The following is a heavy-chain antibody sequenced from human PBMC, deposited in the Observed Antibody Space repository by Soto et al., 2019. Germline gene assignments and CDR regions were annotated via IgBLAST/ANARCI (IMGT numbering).Heavy chain of an antibody. CDR1: GFTFDYYA. CDR3: AKAVGGYGNFDY. Sequence: EVQLVESGGGLVQPGRSLRLSCAASGFTFDYYAMHWVRQAPGKGLEWVSGVSWNSGSIGYADSVKGRFTISRDNAKNSMHLQMNSLGAEDTELYYCAKAVGGYGNFDYWCQGTLVSVSS. V-gene: IGHV3-9*01. CDR2: VSWNSGSI. J-gene: IGHJ4*02. D-gene: IGHD5-18*01.